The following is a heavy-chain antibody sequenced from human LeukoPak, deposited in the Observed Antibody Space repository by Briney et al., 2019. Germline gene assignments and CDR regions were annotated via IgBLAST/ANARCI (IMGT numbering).Heavy chain of an antibody. CDR3: ARPITVVTPLGAFDI. J-gene: IGHJ3*02. CDR1: GYTFTSYG. Sequence: ASVKVSCKASGYTFTSYGISWVRQAPGQGLEWMGWISAYNGNTNYAQKLQGRVTMTTDTSTSTAYMELRSLRSDDTAVYYCARPITVVTPLGAFDIWGQGTMVTVSS. D-gene: IGHD4-23*01. V-gene: IGHV1-18*01. CDR2: ISAYNGNT.